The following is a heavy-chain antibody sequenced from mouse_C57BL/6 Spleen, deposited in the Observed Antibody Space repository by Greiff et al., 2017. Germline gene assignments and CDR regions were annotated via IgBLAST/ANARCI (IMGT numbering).Heavy chain of an antibody. CDR2: ISSGSSTI. Sequence: EVMLVESGGGLVKPGGSLKLSCAASGFTFSDYGMHWVRQAPEKGLEWVAYISSGSSTIYYADTVKGRFTISRDNAKNPLFLQMTSRRYEDTAMYYCARHDYDEGFAYWGQGTLVTVSA. D-gene: IGHD2-4*01. J-gene: IGHJ3*01. CDR1: GFTFSDYG. CDR3: ARHDYDEGFAY. V-gene: IGHV5-17*01.